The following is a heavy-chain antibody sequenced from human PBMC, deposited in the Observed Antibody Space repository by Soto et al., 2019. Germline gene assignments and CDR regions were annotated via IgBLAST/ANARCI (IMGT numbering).Heavy chain of an antibody. CDR2: IYYSGST. D-gene: IGHD3-22*01. Sequence: SLTCTVSGGSISSSSYYWGWIRQPPGKGLEWIGSIYYSGSTYYNPSLKSRVTISVDTSKNQFSLKLSSVTAADTAVYYCARLQDYYDSSGLYYFDYWGQGTLVTVSS. J-gene: IGHJ4*02. V-gene: IGHV4-39*01. CDR3: ARLQDYYDSSGLYYFDY. CDR1: GGSISSSSYY.